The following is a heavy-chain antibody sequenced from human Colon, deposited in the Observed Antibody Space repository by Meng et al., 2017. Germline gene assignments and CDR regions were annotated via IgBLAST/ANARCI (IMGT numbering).Heavy chain of an antibody. CDR2: INTYTGNP. J-gene: IGHJ4*02. Sequence: QVPLWQSGSELKKPGASVKVSCKASGYDFTNYGMNWVRQAPGQGLEWIGWINTYTGNPAYAQGFTGRFVFSLDTSVSTAYLQISSLKAEDTAVYYCATAVTTVPFDYWGQGTLVTVSS. CDR3: ATAVTTVPFDY. V-gene: IGHV7-4-1*02. D-gene: IGHD4-17*01. CDR1: GYDFTNYG.